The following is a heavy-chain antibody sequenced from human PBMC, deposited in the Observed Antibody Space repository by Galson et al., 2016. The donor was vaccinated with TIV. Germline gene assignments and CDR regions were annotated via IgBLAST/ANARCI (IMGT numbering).Heavy chain of an antibody. CDR1: GYTFTSYD. CDR2: MNPNSGNT. J-gene: IGHJ4*02. CDR3: ARSGDYGGY. D-gene: IGHD4-17*01. V-gene: IGHV1-8*02. Sequence: SVKVSCKASGYTFTSYDINWVRQATGQGLEWMGWMNPNSGNTGYAQKFRGRVTMTRNTSVRTAYMELSSLRSEHTAVYYCARSGDYGGYWGQGTLVTVSS.